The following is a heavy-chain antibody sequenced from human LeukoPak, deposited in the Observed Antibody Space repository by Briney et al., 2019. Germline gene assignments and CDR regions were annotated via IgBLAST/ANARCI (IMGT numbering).Heavy chain of an antibody. CDR3: ARPIHSGWGRAFDY. J-gene: IGHJ4*02. D-gene: IGHD6-19*01. V-gene: IGHV4-39*01. CDR1: GGSITSGSYY. CDR2: IHYSGST. Sequence: KPSETLTLTCTVSGGSITSGSYYWGWIRQPPGKGLEWIGSIHYSGSTYYNPSLKGRVTMSVDTSKNQFSLKLSSVTAADTTVYYCARPIHSGWGRAFDYWGQGTLVTVSS.